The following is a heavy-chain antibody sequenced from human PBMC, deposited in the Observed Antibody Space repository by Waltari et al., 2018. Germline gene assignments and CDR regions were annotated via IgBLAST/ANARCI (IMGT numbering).Heavy chain of an antibody. D-gene: IGHD6-13*01. CDR3: ARAGYSSSWVPKYNWFDP. CDR2: IYTSGST. V-gene: IGHV4-4*07. CDR1: GGSISSYY. Sequence: QVQLQESGPGLVKPSETLSPTCTVSGGSISSYYWRWIRQPAGRGLEWIGRIYTSGSTNYNPSLKRRVTMSVDTSKNQFSLKLSSVTAADTAVYYCARAGYSSSWVPKYNWFDPWGQGTLVTVSS. J-gene: IGHJ5*02.